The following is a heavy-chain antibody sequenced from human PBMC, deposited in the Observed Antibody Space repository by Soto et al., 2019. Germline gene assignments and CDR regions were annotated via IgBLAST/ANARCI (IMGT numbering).Heavy chain of an antibody. Sequence: SETLSLTCAVYGGSFSGYYWSWIRQPPGKGLEWIGEINHSGSTNYNPSLKSRVTISVDTSKNQFSLKLSSVTAADTAVYYCARGKYYDFCIFYYSGFRRHLFYPCGQGTLDIGSA. D-gene: IGHD3-3*01. CDR2: INHSGST. J-gene: IGHJ5*02. V-gene: IGHV4-34*01. CDR3: ARGKYYDFCIFYYSGFRRHLFYP. CDR1: GGSFSGYY.